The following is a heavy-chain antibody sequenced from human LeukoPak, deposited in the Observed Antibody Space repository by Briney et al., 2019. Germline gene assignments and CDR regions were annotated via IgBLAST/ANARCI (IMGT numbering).Heavy chain of an antibody. Sequence: GGFLRLSCAASGFTFSSYAMSWVRQAPGKGLEWVSAISGSGGSTYYADSVKGRFTISRDNSKNTLYLQMNSLRAEDTAVYYCAKDVTMIGEGDAFDIWGQGTMVTVSS. CDR1: GFTFSSYA. J-gene: IGHJ3*02. D-gene: IGHD3-22*01. V-gene: IGHV3-23*01. CDR2: ISGSGGST. CDR3: AKDVTMIGEGDAFDI.